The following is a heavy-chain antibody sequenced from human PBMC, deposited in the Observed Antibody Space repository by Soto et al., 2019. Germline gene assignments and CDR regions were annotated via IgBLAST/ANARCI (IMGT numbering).Heavy chain of an antibody. CDR2: IWYDGSNK. V-gene: IGHV3-33*01. CDR3: ARLRWDNYDFYGMDV. Sequence: GGSLRLSCAASGFTFSSYGMHWVRQAPGKGLEWVAVIWYDGSNKYYADSVKGRFTISRDNSKNTLYLQMNSLRAEDTAVYYCARLRWDNYDFYGMDVWGQGTTVTVSS. CDR1: GFTFSSYG. D-gene: IGHD3-3*01. J-gene: IGHJ6*02.